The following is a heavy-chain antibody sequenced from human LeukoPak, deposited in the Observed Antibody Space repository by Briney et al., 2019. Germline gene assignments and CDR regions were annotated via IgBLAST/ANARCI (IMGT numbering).Heavy chain of an antibody. V-gene: IGHV4-34*01. J-gene: IGHJ4*02. CDR2: INHSGST. CDR1: GGSYSCYY. Sequence: PSETLSLTCAVYGGSYSCYYWSWLRPPTGKGLEWIGEINHSGSTNYNPSLKSRVTISVDTSKNQFSLKLSSVTAADTAVYYCARGPVWGAVYWGQGTLVTVSS. D-gene: IGHD3-16*01. CDR3: ARGPVWGAVY.